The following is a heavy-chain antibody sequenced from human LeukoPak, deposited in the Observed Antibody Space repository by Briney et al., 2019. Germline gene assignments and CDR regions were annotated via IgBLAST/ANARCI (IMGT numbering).Heavy chain of an antibody. CDR3: VRDDDSNCYDP. CDR1: GYSFTGYY. J-gene: IGHJ5*02. D-gene: IGHD2-21*01. Sequence: ASVKVSCKASGYSFTGYYMYWVRQAPGQGLEWMGWIAPDSGGTNYVQKFQGRVTMTRDTSISTAYMELRSLRSDDTAMYYCVRDDDSNCYDPWGQGTPVTVSS. V-gene: IGHV1-2*02. CDR2: IAPDSGGT.